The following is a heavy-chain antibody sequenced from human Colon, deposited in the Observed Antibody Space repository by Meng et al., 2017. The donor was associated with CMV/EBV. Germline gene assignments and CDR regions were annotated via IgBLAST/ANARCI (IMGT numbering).Heavy chain of an antibody. V-gene: IGHV1-18*01. CDR1: GYRFTSYG. Sequence: ASVKVSCNASGYRFTSYGIDWVRQAPGQGLEWMGWISVYHGNTAYAHKFQDRVIMTTDTSTSTAYMELRRLTSDETADYYCERNYCNSVDGNIGDGLNMWGQGTRVTVSS. CDR2: ISVYHGNT. CDR3: ERNYCNSVDGNIGDGLNM. D-gene: IGHD2/OR15-2a*01. J-gene: IGHJ3*02.